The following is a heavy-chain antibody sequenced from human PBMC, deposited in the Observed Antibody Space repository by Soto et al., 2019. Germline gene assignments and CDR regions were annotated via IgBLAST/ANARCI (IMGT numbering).Heavy chain of an antibody. D-gene: IGHD3-22*01. CDR2: INSDGSST. CDR3: AREGPSGGEAVAFTTDYGMDV. V-gene: IGHV3-74*01. Sequence: GSLRLSCAASGFTFSSYWMHWVRQAPGKGLVWVSRINSDGSSTSYADSVKGRFTISRDNAKNTLYLQMNSLRAEDTAVYYCAREGPSGGEAVAFTTDYGMDVWGQGTTVTVSS. CDR1: GFTFSSYW. J-gene: IGHJ6*02.